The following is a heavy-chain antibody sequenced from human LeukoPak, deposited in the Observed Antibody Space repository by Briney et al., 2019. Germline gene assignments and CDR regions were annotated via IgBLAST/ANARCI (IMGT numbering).Heavy chain of an antibody. CDR2: ISYDGSNK. V-gene: IGHV3-30*18. J-gene: IGHJ4*02. CDR3: AKDRTHGDFYFDY. D-gene: IGHD4-17*01. Sequence: GGSLRLSCAASGFTFSSHGMSWVRQAPGKGLEWVAVISYDGSNKYYADSVKGRFTISRDNSKNTLYLQMNSLRAEDTAVYYCAKDRTHGDFYFDYWGQGTLVTVSS. CDR1: GFTFSSHG.